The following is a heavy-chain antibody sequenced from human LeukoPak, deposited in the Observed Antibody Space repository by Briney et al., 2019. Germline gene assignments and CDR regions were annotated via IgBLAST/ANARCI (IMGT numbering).Heavy chain of an antibody. CDR1: GFTFSGYA. V-gene: IGHV3-30*01. J-gene: IGHJ4*02. CDR2: ISYDGSNK. Sequence: GRSLRLSCAASGFTFSGYAMHWVRQAPGKGLEWVAVISYDGSNKYYADSVKGRFTISRDNSKNTLYLQMNSLRAEDTAVYYCARNLITMVRGGPGYWGQGTLVTVSS. D-gene: IGHD3-10*01. CDR3: ARNLITMVRGGPGY.